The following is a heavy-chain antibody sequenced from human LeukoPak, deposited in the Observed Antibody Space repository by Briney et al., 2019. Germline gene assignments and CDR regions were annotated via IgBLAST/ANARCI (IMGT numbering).Heavy chain of an antibody. CDR1: GYTFTSYY. D-gene: IGHD3-9*01. V-gene: IGHV1-46*01. CDR2: INPSGGST. CDR3: ARDSSSDILTGYYGGPDAFDI. Sequence: ASVKVSCKASGYTFTSYYMHWVRQAPGQGLEWMGIINPSGGSTSYAQKFQGRVTMTRDTSTSTVYTELSSLRSEDTAMYYCARDSSSDILTGYYGGPDAFDIWGQGTMVTVSS. J-gene: IGHJ3*02.